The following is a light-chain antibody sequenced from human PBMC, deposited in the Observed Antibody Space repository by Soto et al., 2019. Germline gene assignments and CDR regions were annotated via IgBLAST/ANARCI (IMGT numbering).Light chain of an antibody. CDR2: DAS. J-gene: IGKJ4*01. CDR1: HDISEY. Sequence: VQMTQSPSSLSAAVDVRVTITCQASHDISEYLNWYQHKPGEAPKLLIYDASKLEAGVPSRFSGRGSGTDFTFSISSLQPEDIATYYCQQYDNVPLTFGGGTKVDIK. V-gene: IGKV1-33*01. CDR3: QQYDNVPLT.